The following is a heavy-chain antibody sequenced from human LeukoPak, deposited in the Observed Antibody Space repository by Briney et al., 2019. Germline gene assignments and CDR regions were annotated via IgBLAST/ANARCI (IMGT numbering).Heavy chain of an antibody. Sequence: SETLSLTCAVYGVSFSGYYWSWIRQPPGKGLEWIGEINHSGSTNYNPSLKSRVTISVDTSKNQFSLKLSSVTAADTAVYYCARHGITIFGVVIMEDFDYWGQGTLVTVSS. CDR2: INHSGST. J-gene: IGHJ4*02. D-gene: IGHD3-3*01. CDR1: GVSFSGYY. V-gene: IGHV4-34*01. CDR3: ARHGITIFGVVIMEDFDY.